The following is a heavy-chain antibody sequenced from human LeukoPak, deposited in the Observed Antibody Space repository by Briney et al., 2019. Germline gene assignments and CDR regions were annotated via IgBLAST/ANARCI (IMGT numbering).Heavy chain of an antibody. Sequence: SETLSLTCAVYGGSFSGYYWSWIRQPPGKGLEWIGEINHSGSTNYNPSLKSRVTISVDTSKNQFSLKLSSVTAADTAVYYCARRGRSSSHRYFDYWGQGTLVTVSS. V-gene: IGHV4-34*01. CDR2: INHSGST. CDR3: ARRGRSSSHRYFDY. J-gene: IGHJ4*02. CDR1: GGSFSGYY. D-gene: IGHD6-6*01.